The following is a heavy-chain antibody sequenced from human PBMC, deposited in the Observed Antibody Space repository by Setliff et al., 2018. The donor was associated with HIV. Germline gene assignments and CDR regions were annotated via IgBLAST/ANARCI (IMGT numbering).Heavy chain of an antibody. D-gene: IGHD2-21*01. V-gene: IGHV4-39*01. J-gene: IGHJ3*02. CDR2: IYYSGTT. Sequence: RSTFYWGWIRQPPGKGLEWIGSIYYSGTTYYNPSLKSRVAISVDTSKNQFSLKLSSVTAADTAVYYCARPRLRGSGAFDIWGQGTMVTVSS. CDR1: RSTFY. CDR3: ARPRLRGSGAFDI.